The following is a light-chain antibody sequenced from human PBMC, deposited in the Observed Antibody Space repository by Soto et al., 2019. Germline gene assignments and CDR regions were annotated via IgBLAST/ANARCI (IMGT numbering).Light chain of an antibody. V-gene: IGKV1-33*01. Sequence: DIQMTQSPSSLSASIGDRVTITCQASQNITNNLSWYQQKPGKAPNLLIYDASNLQTGVPSRFSGSGSGTDFTFTISSLQPEDIATYYCKQFENLPLTFGGGTKVDIK. J-gene: IGKJ4*01. CDR2: DAS. CDR1: QNITNN. CDR3: KQFENLPLT.